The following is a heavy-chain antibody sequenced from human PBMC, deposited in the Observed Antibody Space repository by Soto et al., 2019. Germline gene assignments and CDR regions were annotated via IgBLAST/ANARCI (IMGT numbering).Heavy chain of an antibody. CDR1: GGTFSSYA. V-gene: IGHV1-69*01. Sequence: QVQLVQSGAEVQKPGSSVKVSCKASGGTFSSYAISWVRQAPGQGLEWMGGIIPIFGTANYAQKFQGRVTMTADESTSTAYMELSSLRSEDTAMYYCARDHSGHGSSSYYYYGMDVWGQGTTVTVSS. D-gene: IGHD6-6*01. J-gene: IGHJ6*02. CDR3: ARDHSGHGSSSYYYYGMDV. CDR2: IIPIFGTA.